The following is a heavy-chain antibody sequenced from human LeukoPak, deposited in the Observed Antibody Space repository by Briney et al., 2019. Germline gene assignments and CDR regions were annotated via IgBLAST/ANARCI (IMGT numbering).Heavy chain of an antibody. D-gene: IGHD2-21*02. CDR3: ARDRGDDCYLFRCGMNV. V-gene: IGHV3-66*01. CDR2: NYSDVSA. J-gene: IGHJ6*02. Sequence: GGSLRLSCAASGFTVTSYYMSWVRQAPGKGLEWVSVNYSDVSAHYAESVKGRFTVSTDHSTNTLYLQMNNLRAEDTAVYYCARDRGDDCYLFRCGMNVWGQGTTVTVSS. CDR1: GFTVTSYY.